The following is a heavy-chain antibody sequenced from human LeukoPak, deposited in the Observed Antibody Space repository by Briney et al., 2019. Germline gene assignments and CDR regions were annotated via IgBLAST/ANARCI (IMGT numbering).Heavy chain of an antibody. J-gene: IGHJ4*02. D-gene: IGHD4-17*01. Sequence: SETLSLTCNVSSGSITTSSHYWGWIRQSPGKKLEWIGSIVYSGTTFYNPSLKSRVIISIDTSKSQFSLRLSSVTAADTAVYYCARTITTVPYWGQGTLVTVSS. CDR2: IVYSGTT. CDR3: ARTITTVPY. V-gene: IGHV4-39*07. CDR1: SGSITTSSHY.